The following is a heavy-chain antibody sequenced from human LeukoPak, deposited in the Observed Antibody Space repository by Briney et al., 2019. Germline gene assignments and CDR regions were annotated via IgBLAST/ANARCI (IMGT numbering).Heavy chain of an antibody. V-gene: IGHV4-31*03. D-gene: IGHD3-10*01. J-gene: IGHJ6*04. CDR3: AREKRGSGSPDMSEYYYYGMDV. Sequence: PSETLSLTCTVSGGSISSGGYYWSWIRQHPGKGLEWIGYIYYSGSTYYNPSLKSRVTISVDTSKNQFSLKLSSVTAADTAVYYCAREKRGSGSPDMSEYYYYGMDVWGKGTTVTVSS. CDR2: IYYSGST. CDR1: GGSISSGGYY.